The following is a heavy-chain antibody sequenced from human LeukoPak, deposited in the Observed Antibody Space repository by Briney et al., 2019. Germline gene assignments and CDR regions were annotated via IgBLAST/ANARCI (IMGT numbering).Heavy chain of an antibody. CDR3: ARVGYGSGSSFDY. CDR1: GGSISSYY. D-gene: IGHD3-10*01. J-gene: IGHJ4*02. Sequence: PSETLSLTCTVSGGSISSYYRSWIRQPPGKGLEWIGYIYYSGSTNYNPSLKSRVTISVDTSKNQFSLKLSSVTAADTAVYYCARVGYGSGSSFDYWGRGTLVTVSS. CDR2: IYYSGST. V-gene: IGHV4-59*12.